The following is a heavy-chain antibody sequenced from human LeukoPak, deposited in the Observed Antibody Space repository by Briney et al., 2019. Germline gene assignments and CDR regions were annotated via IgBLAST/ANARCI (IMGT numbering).Heavy chain of an antibody. J-gene: IGHJ5*02. D-gene: IGHD2-15*01. CDR3: ARARGAIYCSGGSCSPFDP. Sequence: SETLSLTCTVSGGSISSYYWSWIRQPPGKGLEWIGYIYYSGSTNYNPSLKSRVTISVDTSKNQFSLKLSSVTAADTAVYYCARARGAIYCSGGSCSPFDPWGQGTLVTVSS. V-gene: IGHV4-59*01. CDR1: GGSISSYY. CDR2: IYYSGST.